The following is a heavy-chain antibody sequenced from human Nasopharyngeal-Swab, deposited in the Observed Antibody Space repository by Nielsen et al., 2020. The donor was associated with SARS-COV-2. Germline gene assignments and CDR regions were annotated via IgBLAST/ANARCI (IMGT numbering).Heavy chain of an antibody. CDR1: GYSFTRYW. V-gene: IGHV5-10-1*01. CDR2: IDPSDSYT. Sequence: GGSLRLSCKGSGYSFTRYWIGWVRQMPGKGLEWMGRIDPSDSYTEYRPSFQGHVTISADKSISTAYLQWSSLQASDTAMYYCTRRWCSGGSCNFDYWGQGTLVTVSS. CDR3: TRRWCSGGSCNFDY. J-gene: IGHJ4*02. D-gene: IGHD2-15*01.